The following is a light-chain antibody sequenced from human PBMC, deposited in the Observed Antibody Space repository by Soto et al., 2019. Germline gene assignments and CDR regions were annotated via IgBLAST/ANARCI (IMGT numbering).Light chain of an antibody. J-gene: IGKJ3*01. CDR2: GAS. V-gene: IGKV1-27*01. CDR1: QGIRNY. CDR3: QKYITAPFT. Sequence: DIQMTQSPSSLSASVGDRVTITCRASQGIRNYLAWYQQKVGKVPKLLIYGASILQSGVPSRFSGSGSGTDFTLTISSLQPEDVATYYCQKYITAPFTFGPGTSVAIK.